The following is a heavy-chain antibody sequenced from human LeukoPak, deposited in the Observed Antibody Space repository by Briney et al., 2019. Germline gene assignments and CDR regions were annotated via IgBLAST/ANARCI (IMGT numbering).Heavy chain of an antibody. CDR3: TGSSSGY. CDR1: GLRFSASA. D-gene: IGHD6-6*01. V-gene: IGHV3-73*01. J-gene: IGHJ4*02. Sequence: GGSLKLSCAAAGLRFSASAMHWVRQASGKGLEWVGHIRGKTYNYATANAASVKGRFTISRDDSKDMAYLQMNSLKTEDTAVYYCTGSSSGYWGQGTLVTVSS. CDR2: IRGKTYNYAT.